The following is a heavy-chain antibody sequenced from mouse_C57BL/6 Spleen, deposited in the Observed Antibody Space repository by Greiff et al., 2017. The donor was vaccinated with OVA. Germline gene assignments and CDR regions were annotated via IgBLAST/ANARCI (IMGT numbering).Heavy chain of an antibody. D-gene: IGHD4-1*01. J-gene: IGHJ3*01. CDR2: IDPETGGT. CDR3: TRNGLGRLAY. CDR1: GYTFTDYE. Sequence: QVQLQQSGAELVRPGASVTLSCKASGYTFTDYEMHWVKQTPVHGLEWIGAIDPETGGTAYNQKFKGKAILTADKSSSPAYMELRSLTSEDSAVYYCTRNGLGRLAYWGKGTLVTVSA. V-gene: IGHV1-15*01.